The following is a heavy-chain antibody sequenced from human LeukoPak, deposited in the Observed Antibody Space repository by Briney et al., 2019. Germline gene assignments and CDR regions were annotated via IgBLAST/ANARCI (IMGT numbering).Heavy chain of an antibody. Sequence: PSETLSLTCAVYGGSFSGYYWSWIRQPPGKGLEWIGEINHSGSTNYNPSLKSRVTISVDTSKNQFSLKLSSVTAADTAVYYCARRQRQDSGYDYGDYVGAFDIWGQGTMVTVSS. D-gene: IGHD4-17*01. CDR2: INHSGST. CDR1: GGSFSGYY. CDR3: ARRQRQDSGYDYGDYVGAFDI. J-gene: IGHJ3*02. V-gene: IGHV4-34*01.